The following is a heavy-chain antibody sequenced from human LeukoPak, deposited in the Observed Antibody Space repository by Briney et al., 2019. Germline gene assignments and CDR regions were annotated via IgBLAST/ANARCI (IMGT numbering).Heavy chain of an antibody. J-gene: IGHJ6*03. Sequence: ASVKVSCKTFGYTFASNYDINWVRQSTGQGLEWMGWMNPHSGNTGYARKFQGRVTITRDTSISTAYLELSSLRSDDTAVYYCARGLQFLDWGYYHYYMDVWGKGTTVTVSS. CDR3: ARGLQFLDWGYYHYYMDV. D-gene: IGHD3-3*01. CDR1: GYTFASNYD. CDR2: MNPHSGNT. V-gene: IGHV1-8*03.